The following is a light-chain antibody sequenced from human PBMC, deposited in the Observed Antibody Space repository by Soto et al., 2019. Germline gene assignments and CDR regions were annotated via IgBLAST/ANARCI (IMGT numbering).Light chain of an antibody. Sequence: EIVLTQSPLSLPVTPGEPASIPCRSSQSLLYTDGYSYLDWYLQKPGQSPQLLIYLGSNRASGVPDRFSGSGSGTDFTLKISRVEAEDVGVYYCMKALQKETFGQGTKVDIK. CDR3: MKALQKET. J-gene: IGKJ2*01. CDR2: LGS. V-gene: IGKV2-28*01. CDR1: QSLLYTDGYSY.